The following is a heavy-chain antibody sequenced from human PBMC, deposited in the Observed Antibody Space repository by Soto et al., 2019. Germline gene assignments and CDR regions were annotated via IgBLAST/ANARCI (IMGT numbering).Heavy chain of an antibody. D-gene: IGHD3-22*01. Sequence: GGSLRLSCAASGFTFSDHYMSWIRQAPGKGLEWVSYISSSGDIIYYADSVKGRFTISRDNAKNSLYLQMNSLRAEDTAVYYCARDLGYYDSSGYFDYWGQGTRVTVSS. CDR3: ARDLGYYDSSGYFDY. CDR2: ISSSGDII. CDR1: GFTFSDHY. V-gene: IGHV3-11*01. J-gene: IGHJ4*02.